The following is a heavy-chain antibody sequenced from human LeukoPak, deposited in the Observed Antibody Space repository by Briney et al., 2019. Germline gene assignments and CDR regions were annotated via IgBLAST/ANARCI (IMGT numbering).Heavy chain of an antibody. CDR1: GFTFSSYA. V-gene: IGHV3-30*04. D-gene: IGHD6-13*01. Sequence: GGSLRLSCAASGFTFSSYAMHWVRQAPGKGLEWVAVISYDGSNKYYADSVKGRFTTSRDNSKNTLYLQMNSLRAEDTAVYYCAKVIAAADPFDYWGQGTLVTVSS. CDR2: ISYDGSNK. CDR3: AKVIAAADPFDY. J-gene: IGHJ4*02.